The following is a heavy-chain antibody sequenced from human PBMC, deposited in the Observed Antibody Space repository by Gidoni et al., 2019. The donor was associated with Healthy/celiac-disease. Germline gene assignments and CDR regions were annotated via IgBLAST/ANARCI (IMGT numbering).Heavy chain of an antibody. CDR3: ARDPPPDGSSTSWTGYYYGMDV. CDR1: GFTFSSYG. CDR2: IWYDGSNK. D-gene: IGHD2-2*01. Sequence: QVQLVESGGGVVQPGRSLRLSCAASGFTFSSYGMHWVRQAPGKGLEWLAVIWYDGSNKYYADSVKGRFTISRDNSKNTLYLQMNSLRAEDTAVYYCARDPPPDGSSTSWTGYYYGMDVWGQGTTVTVSS. J-gene: IGHJ6*02. V-gene: IGHV3-33*01.